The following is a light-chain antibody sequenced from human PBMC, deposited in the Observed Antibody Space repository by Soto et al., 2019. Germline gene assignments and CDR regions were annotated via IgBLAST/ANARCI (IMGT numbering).Light chain of an antibody. V-gene: IGKV3-15*01. J-gene: IGKJ4*01. CDR3: QQYNNSPT. Sequence: EIVMTQSPATLSVSPGERATLSCRASQSVSSNLAWYQQKPGQAPRLPLYGASTRATGIPARISGSGYGTEFTLTISSLQSEEFAVYYCQQYNNSPTFGGGTKVEIK. CDR2: GAS. CDR1: QSVSSN.